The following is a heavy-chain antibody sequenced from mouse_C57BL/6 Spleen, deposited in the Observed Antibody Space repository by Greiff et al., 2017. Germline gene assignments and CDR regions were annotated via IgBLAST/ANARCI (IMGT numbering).Heavy chain of an antibody. D-gene: IGHD1-1*01. CDR1: GYTFTDYE. CDR2: IDPETGGT. Sequence: QVQLQQSGAELVRPGASVTLSCKASGYTFTDYEMHWVKQTPVHGLEWIGAIDPETGGTAYNQKFKGKAILTADKSSSTAYMELRSLTSEDSAVYYCTRVDYGSSYGYFDVWGTGTTVTVSS. V-gene: IGHV1-15*01. J-gene: IGHJ1*03. CDR3: TRVDYGSSYGYFDV.